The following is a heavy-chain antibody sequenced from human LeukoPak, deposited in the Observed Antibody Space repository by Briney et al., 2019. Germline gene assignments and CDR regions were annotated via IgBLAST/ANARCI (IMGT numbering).Heavy chain of an antibody. CDR2: ISGSGGST. D-gene: IGHD3-22*01. Sequence: QPGGSLRLSCAASGFTFSSYAMSWVRQAPGKGLEWVSAISGSGGSTYYADSVKGRFTISRDNSKNTLYLQMNGLRAEDTAVYYCAKRSGYYDSSGYYIDYWGQGTLVTVSS. CDR1: GFTFSSYA. V-gene: IGHV3-23*01. CDR3: AKRSGYYDSSGYYIDY. J-gene: IGHJ4*02.